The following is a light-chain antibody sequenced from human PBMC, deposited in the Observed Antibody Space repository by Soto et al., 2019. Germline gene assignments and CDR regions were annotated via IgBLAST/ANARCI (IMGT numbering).Light chain of an antibody. J-gene: IGKJ1*01. CDR1: QTISNK. CDR2: GAS. CDR3: QQCNNWPWT. V-gene: IGKV3-15*01. Sequence: EIVMTQSPATLSVSPGERATLSCRASQTISNKLAWYQQKPGQAPRLLIYGASTRATGIPARFSGSGSGTEFTLTISSLQSEDFAVYYCQQCNNWPWTFGQGTKVEIK.